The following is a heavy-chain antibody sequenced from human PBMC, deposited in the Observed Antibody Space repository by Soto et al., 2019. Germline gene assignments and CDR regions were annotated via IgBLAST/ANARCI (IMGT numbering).Heavy chain of an antibody. V-gene: IGHV1-46*01. CDR1: GYTVTSYY. D-gene: IGHD6-6*01. J-gene: IGHJ6*02. Sequence: QVQLVQSGAEVKKPGAAVTVSCKASGYTVTSYYMHWVRQAPGQGLAWVGIINAHGGSTSYAQKVQGGGPMPRDTSTSTVYTELSSLRSEDTAVYYCAIVEAARRGYGMYVWGQGTTVTLSS. CDR3: AIVEAARRGYGMYV. CDR2: INAHGGST.